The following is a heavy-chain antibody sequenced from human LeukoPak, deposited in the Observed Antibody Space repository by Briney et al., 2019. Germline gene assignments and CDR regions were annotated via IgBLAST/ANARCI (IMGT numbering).Heavy chain of an antibody. CDR3: AKGFGDVVVTAIADY. D-gene: IGHD2-21*02. CDR2: IIPILGIA. Sequence: SAKVSCKASGGTFSSYAISWVRQAPGQGLEWMGRIIPILGIANYAQKFQGRVTITADKSTSTAYMELSSLRSEDTAVYYCAKGFGDVVVTAIADYWGQGTLVTVSS. V-gene: IGHV1-69*04. J-gene: IGHJ4*02. CDR1: GGTFSSYA.